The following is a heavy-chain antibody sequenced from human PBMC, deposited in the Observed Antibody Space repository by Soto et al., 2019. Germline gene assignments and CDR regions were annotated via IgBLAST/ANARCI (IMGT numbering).Heavy chain of an antibody. CDR2: IDPSDSYT. J-gene: IGHJ5*02. D-gene: IGHD3-22*01. Sequence: PGESLKISCKGSGHSFTSYWISWVRQMPGKGLEWMGRIDPSDSYTNYSPSFQGHVTISADKSISTAYLQWSSLKASDTAMYFCASDISALDHDRSVRWFDPWGQGTLVTVPS. CDR1: GHSFTSYW. V-gene: IGHV5-10-1*01. CDR3: ASDISALDHDRSVRWFDP.